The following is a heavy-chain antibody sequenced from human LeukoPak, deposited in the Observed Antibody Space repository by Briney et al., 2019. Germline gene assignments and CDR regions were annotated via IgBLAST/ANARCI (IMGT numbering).Heavy chain of an antibody. Sequence: SETLSLTCAVYGGSFSGYYWSWIRQPPGKGLEWIGEINHSGSTNYNPSLKSRVTISVDTSKNQFSLKLSSVTAADTAVYYCARQRYCSGGSCYLDYWGQGTLVTVSS. J-gene: IGHJ4*02. V-gene: IGHV4-34*01. D-gene: IGHD2-15*01. CDR2: INHSGST. CDR3: ARQRYCSGGSCYLDY. CDR1: GGSFSGYY.